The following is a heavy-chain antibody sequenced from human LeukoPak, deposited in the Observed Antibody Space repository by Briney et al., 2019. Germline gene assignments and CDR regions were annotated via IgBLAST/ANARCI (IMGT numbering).Heavy chain of an antibody. CDR2: INHSGST. V-gene: IGHV4-34*01. CDR3: ARVDYDYVWGSYRYTAFDI. J-gene: IGHJ3*02. Sequence: SETLSLTCAVYGGSFSGYYWSWIRQPPRKGLDWNGEINHSGSTNYNPSLKRRVTISVDTSKNQFSLKLSSVTAADTAVYYCARVDYDYVWGSYRYTAFDIWGQGTMVTVSS. CDR1: GGSFSGYY. D-gene: IGHD3-16*02.